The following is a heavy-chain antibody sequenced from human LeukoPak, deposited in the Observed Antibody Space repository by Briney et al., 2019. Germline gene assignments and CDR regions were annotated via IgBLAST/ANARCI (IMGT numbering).Heavy chain of an antibody. CDR2: ISGSGGST. J-gene: IGHJ4*02. D-gene: IGHD5-18*01. CDR1: GFTFSSYA. Sequence: GGSLRLSCAASGFTFSSYAMSWVRQAPGKGLEWVSAISGSGGSTYYADSVKGRFTISRDNAKNSLYLQMNSLRAEDTAVYYCARRAYSYGYPFDYWGQGTLVTVSS. CDR3: ARRAYSYGYPFDY. V-gene: IGHV3-23*01.